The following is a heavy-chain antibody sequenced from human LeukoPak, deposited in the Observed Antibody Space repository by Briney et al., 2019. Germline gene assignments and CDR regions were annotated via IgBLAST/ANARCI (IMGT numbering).Heavy chain of an antibody. Sequence: PSETLSLTCSVSGGSISSTNYYWGWIRQPPGKGLEWIGSIYYSGSTSYNPSLESRVTISVDTSKSQFSLKLNSVTAADTAVYYCARRGGRHYGDYYYYMDVWGKGPTVTVSS. CDR1: GGSISSTNYY. J-gene: IGHJ6*03. V-gene: IGHV4-39*01. CDR2: IYYSGST. CDR3: ARRGGRHYGDYYYYMDV. D-gene: IGHD4-17*01.